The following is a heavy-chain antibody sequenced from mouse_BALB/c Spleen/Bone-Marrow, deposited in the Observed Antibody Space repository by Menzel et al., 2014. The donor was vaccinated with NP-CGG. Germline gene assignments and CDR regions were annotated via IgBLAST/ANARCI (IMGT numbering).Heavy chain of an antibody. CDR3: TTLARNNFDY. V-gene: IGHV1-5*01. Sequence: EEKLMESVTVLARPGASVKMSCKASGYTFTTYWMRWVTQRPGQGLEWIGAVSPGNSDTTYNQKFKGKAKLTAVTSTSTAYMELSSLTNEDSAVYFCTTLARNNFDYLGQGTTRTVAS. CDR1: GYTFTTYW. J-gene: IGHJ2*01. CDR2: VSPGNSDT. D-gene: IGHD3-1*01.